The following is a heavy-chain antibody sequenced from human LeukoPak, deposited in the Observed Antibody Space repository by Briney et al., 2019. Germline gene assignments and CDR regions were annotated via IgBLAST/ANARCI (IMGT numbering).Heavy chain of an antibody. CDR1: GGTFSNYA. J-gene: IGHJ6*02. V-gene: IGHV1-69*04. CDR3: ASLDTSGYFHYGMDV. CDR2: TLPILGIT. D-gene: IGHD5-18*01. Sequence: GASVKVSCKPSGGTFSNYAISWVRQAPGQGLEWMGRTLPILGITDYAQKFQGTVTISADKSTNTVYMHLSSLRSDDTAVYYCASLDTSGYFHYGMDVWGQGTTVTVSS.